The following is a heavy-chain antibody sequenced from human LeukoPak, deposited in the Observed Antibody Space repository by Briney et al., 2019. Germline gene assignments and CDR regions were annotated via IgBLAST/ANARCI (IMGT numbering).Heavy chain of an antibody. Sequence: SVKVSCKASGGTFSSYAISWVRQAPGQGLEWMGGIIPIFGTANYAQKFQGRVMITADESTSTAYMELSSLRSEDTAVYYCARVSLGNEPGSPQNYYYYGMDVWGQGTAVTVSS. CDR3: ARVSLGNEPGSPQNYYYYGMDV. CDR1: GGTFSSYA. J-gene: IGHJ6*02. V-gene: IGHV1-69*13. CDR2: IIPIFGTA.